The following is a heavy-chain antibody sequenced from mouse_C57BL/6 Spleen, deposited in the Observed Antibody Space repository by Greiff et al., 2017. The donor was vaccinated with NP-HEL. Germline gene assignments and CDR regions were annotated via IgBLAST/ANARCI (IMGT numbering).Heavy chain of an antibody. D-gene: IGHD4-1*01. CDR1: GFNIKDYY. J-gene: IGHJ4*01. CDR3: ARLWEGDYYAMDY. CDR2: IDPEDGET. Sequence: VQRVESGAELVKPGASVKLSCTASGFNIKDYYMHWVKQRTEQGLEWIGRIDPEDGETKYAPKFQGKATITADTSSNTAYLQLSSLTSEDTAVYYCARLWEGDYYAMDYWGQGTSVTVSS. V-gene: IGHV14-2*01.